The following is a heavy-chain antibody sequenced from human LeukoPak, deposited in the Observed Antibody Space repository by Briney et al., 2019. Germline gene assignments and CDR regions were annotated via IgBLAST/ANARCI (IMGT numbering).Heavy chain of an antibody. CDR2: IRNSGSDT. J-gene: IGHJ4*02. D-gene: IGHD1-26*01. CDR3: AKVGTGGSYYYFDF. V-gene: IGHV3-23*01. Sequence: PGGSLRLSCAASGFTFSSYAMSWVRQAPGKGLEWVPAIRNSGSDTYYPDSVRGRFTISRDNSKNTLSLQMNSLRAEDTAIYYCAKVGTGGSYYYFDFWGQGTLVTVPS. CDR1: GFTFSSYA.